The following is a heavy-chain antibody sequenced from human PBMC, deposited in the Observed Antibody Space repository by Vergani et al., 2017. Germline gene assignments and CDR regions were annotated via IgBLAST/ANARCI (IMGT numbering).Heavy chain of an antibody. CDR2: ISGSGGST. D-gene: IGHD3-22*01. V-gene: IGHV3-23*01. CDR3: AKEGQITMIVVVITPHFDY. J-gene: IGHJ4*02. Sequence: EVQLLESGGGLVQPGGSLRLSCAASGFTFSSYAMSWVRPAPGKGLEWVSAISGSGGSTYYADSVKGRFTISRDNSKNTLYLQMNSLRAEDTAVYYCAKEGQITMIVVVITPHFDYWGQGTLVTVSS. CDR1: GFTFSSYA.